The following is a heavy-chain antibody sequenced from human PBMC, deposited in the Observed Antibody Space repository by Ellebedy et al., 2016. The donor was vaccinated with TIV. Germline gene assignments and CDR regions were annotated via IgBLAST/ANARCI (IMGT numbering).Heavy chain of an antibody. J-gene: IGHJ4*02. V-gene: IGHV4-39*01. CDR2: IYYSGST. CDR3: ARHERYFDTFDY. CDR1: GGSISSSSYY. D-gene: IGHD3-9*01. Sequence: MPSETLSLTCTVSGGSISSSSYYWGWIRQPPGKGLEWIGSIYYSGSTYYNPPLKSRVTISVDTSKNQFSLKMGSVTAADTALYYCARHERYFDTFDYWGQGTLVTVSS.